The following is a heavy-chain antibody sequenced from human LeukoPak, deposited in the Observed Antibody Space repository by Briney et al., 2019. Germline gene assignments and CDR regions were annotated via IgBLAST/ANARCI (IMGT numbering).Heavy chain of an antibody. Sequence: ASVKVSCKASGYTFTSYYMHWVRQAPGQGLEWMGIINPSGGGTSYAQKFQGRVTMTRDTSISTAYMELSRLRSDDTAVYYCARDACSGGSCYSYWFDPWGQGTLVTVSS. V-gene: IGHV1-46*01. D-gene: IGHD2-15*01. CDR2: INPSGGGT. J-gene: IGHJ5*02. CDR1: GYTFTSYY. CDR3: ARDACSGGSCYSYWFDP.